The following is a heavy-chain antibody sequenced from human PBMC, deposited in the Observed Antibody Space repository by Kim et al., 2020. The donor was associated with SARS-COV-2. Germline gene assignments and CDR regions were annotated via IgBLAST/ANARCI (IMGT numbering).Heavy chain of an antibody. D-gene: IGHD3-22*01. CDR3: ARVGHYYDSSGYHDAFDI. CDR1: GYTFTSYA. J-gene: IGHJ3*02. CDR2: INAGNGNT. V-gene: IGHV1-3*01. Sequence: ASVKVSCKASGYTFTSYAMHWVRQAPGQRLEWMGWINAGNGNTKYSQKFQGRVTITRDTSASTAYMELSSLRSEDTAVYYCARVGHYYDSSGYHDAFDIWGQGTMVTVSS.